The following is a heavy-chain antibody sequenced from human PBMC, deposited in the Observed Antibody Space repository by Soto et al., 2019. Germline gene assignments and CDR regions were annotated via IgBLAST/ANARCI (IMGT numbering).Heavy chain of an antibody. J-gene: IGHJ5*02. D-gene: IGHD7-27*01. CDR3: ATGFADPAVWFDP. CDR1: GGTFSSYA. V-gene: IGHV1-69*10. Sequence: PVKASCKASGGTFSSYALSWVRQAPGKGLEWMGGFIPKVGETIYAQKFQGRVTMTEDTSTDTAYMELSSLRSEDTAVYYCATGFADPAVWFDPWGQGTRVTVS. CDR2: FIPKVGET.